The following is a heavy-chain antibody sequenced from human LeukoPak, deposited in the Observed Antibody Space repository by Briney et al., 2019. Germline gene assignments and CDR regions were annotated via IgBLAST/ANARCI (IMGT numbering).Heavy chain of an antibody. Sequence: GGSLRLSCAASGFTFSSYAMSWVRQAPGKGLEWVSAISGSGGSTYYADTVKGRFTISRDNSKNTLYLQMNSLRAEDTAVYYCAKAENSYGYMSFDYWGQGTLVTVSS. CDR2: ISGSGGST. V-gene: IGHV3-23*01. CDR3: AKAENSYGYMSFDY. D-gene: IGHD5-18*01. J-gene: IGHJ4*02. CDR1: GFTFSSYA.